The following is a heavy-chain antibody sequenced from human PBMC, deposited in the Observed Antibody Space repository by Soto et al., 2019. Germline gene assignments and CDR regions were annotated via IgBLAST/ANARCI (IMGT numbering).Heavy chain of an antibody. D-gene: IGHD6-19*01. CDR2: IKPNSGGT. V-gene: IGHV1-2*02. CDR1: GYTFTGYY. Sequence: ASVNVSFKASGYTFTGYYMHCVRQAPLQWLELMGWIKPNSGGTNYAQKFQARVTITRDTSIRTAYMELRRLRSDDTAVYYCARLVFGSGWYVSYDYFGMEVWGEGTTVNVSS. CDR3: ARLVFGSGWYVSYDYFGMEV. J-gene: IGHJ6*02.